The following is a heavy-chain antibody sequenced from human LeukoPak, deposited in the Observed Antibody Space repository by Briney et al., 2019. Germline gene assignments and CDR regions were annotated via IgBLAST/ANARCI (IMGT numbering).Heavy chain of an antibody. Sequence: ASVKVSCKASGYTFTNYHMHWVRQAPGQGLEWMGIINPSGGSTSYAQKFQGRVTMTRDMSTSTVYMELSSLRSEDTAVYYCATLEVGYCGGGSCYSGFDYYYMDVWGKGTTVTVSS. CDR1: GYTFTNYH. V-gene: IGHV1-46*01. CDR2: INPSGGST. J-gene: IGHJ6*03. CDR3: ATLEVGYCGGGSCYSGFDYYYMDV. D-gene: IGHD2-15*01.